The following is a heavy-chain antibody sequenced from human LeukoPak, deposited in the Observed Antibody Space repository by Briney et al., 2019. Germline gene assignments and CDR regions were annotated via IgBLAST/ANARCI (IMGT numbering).Heavy chain of an antibody. J-gene: IGHJ5*02. D-gene: IGHD2-2*01. V-gene: IGHV4-38-2*02. Sequence: SETLSLTCAVSGYSISSGYYWGWIRQPPGKGLEWIGSIYHSGSTYYNPSLKCRVTISVDTSKNQFSLKLSSVTAADTAVYYCARDRYCSSTSSWGWFDPWGQGTLVTVSS. CDR2: IYHSGST. CDR1: GYSISSGYY. CDR3: ARDRYCSSTSSWGWFDP.